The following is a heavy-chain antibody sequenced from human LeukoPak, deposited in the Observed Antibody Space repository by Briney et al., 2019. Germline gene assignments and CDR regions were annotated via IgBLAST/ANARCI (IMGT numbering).Heavy chain of an antibody. CDR3: ASPLVMITFGGVSGLDAFDI. V-gene: IGHV4-39*07. D-gene: IGHD3-16*01. CDR2: IYYSGST. Sequence: SETLSLTCTVSGGSISSSSYYWGWIRQSPGKGLEWIGSIYYSGSTYYNPSLKSRVTISVDTSKNQFSLKLSSVTAADTAVYYCASPLVMITFGGVSGLDAFDIWGQGTMVTVSS. CDR1: GGSISSSSYY. J-gene: IGHJ3*02.